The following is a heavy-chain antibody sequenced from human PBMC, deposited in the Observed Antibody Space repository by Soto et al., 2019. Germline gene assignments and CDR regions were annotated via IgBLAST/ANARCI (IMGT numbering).Heavy chain of an antibody. CDR2: IYYSGST. V-gene: IGHV4-39*01. CDR3: ARHGHPPYCGGDCYPNWFDP. CDR1: GGSISSSSYY. D-gene: IGHD2-21*02. Sequence: PSETLSLTCTVSGGSISSSSYYWGWTRQPPGKGLEWIGSIYYSGSTYYNPSLKSRVTISVDTSKNQFSLKLSSVTAADTAVYYCARHGHPPYCGGDCYPNWFDPWGQGTLVTVSS. J-gene: IGHJ5*02.